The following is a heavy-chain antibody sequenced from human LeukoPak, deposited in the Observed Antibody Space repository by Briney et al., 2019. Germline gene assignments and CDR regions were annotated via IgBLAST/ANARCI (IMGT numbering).Heavy chain of an antibody. CDR1: GGSISSYY. Sequence: SETLSLTCTVSGGSISSYYWSWIRQPPGKGLEWIGSIYYSGSTSYNPSLKSRVTISVDTSKNQFSLKLSSVTAADTAVYYCARPSSSWFPNAFDIWGQGTMVTVSS. D-gene: IGHD6-13*01. J-gene: IGHJ3*02. V-gene: IGHV4-59*05. CDR3: ARPSSSWFPNAFDI. CDR2: IYYSGST.